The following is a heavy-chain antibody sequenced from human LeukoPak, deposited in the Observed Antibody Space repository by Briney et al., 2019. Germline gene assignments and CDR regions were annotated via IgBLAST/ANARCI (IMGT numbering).Heavy chain of an antibody. D-gene: IGHD3-16*01. V-gene: IGHV3-64*04. CDR2: ISSNGGST. Sequence: GGSLRLSCSASGFTFSSYAMHWVRQAPGKGLEYVSAISSNGGSTYYADSVKGRFTISRDNSKNTLYLQMNSLRAEDTAVYYCAKDRGGGYFDYWGQGTLVTVSS. CDR3: AKDRGGGYFDY. CDR1: GFTFSSYA. J-gene: IGHJ4*02.